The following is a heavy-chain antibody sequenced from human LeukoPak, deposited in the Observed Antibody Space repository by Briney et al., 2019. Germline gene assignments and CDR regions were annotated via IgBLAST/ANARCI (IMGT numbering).Heavy chain of an antibody. CDR3: ARLICIAAVGIFWFDP. D-gene: IGHD6-13*01. CDR1: GFTFSSYW. V-gene: IGHV3-7*01. Sequence: AGGSLRLSCAASGFTFSSYWMSWVRQAPGKGLEWVADIKQDGSEKYYVDSVKGRFTISRDNAKNSLYLQMNSLRAEDTAVYYCARLICIAAVGIFWFDPWGQGTLVTVSS. CDR2: IKQDGSEK. J-gene: IGHJ5*02.